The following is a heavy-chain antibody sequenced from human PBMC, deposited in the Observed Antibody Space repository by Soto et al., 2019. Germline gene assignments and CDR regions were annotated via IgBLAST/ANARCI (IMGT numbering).Heavy chain of an antibody. V-gene: IGHV1-18*01. CDR1: AYPFTSYG. J-gene: IGHJ6*02. Sequence: QVQLVQSGVEVKNPGASVRVSCKASAYPFTSYGISWVRQAPGQGLEWMGWISVYNGKTNYAREFQGGVTLTTDTSTSTAYMELRSLRSDDTAVYYCARGFLSVLPYYYYGLDVWGQGTTVIVSS. CDR2: ISVYNGKT. CDR3: ARGFLSVLPYYYYGLDV. D-gene: IGHD2-15*01.